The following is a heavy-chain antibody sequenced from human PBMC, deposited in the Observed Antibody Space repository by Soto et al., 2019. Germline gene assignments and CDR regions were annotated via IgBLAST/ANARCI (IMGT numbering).Heavy chain of an antibody. CDR1: GRSISNGGYY. J-gene: IGHJ5*02. D-gene: IGHD5-12*01. V-gene: IGHV4-30-4*01. CDR3: AREVATITNWFDP. CDR2: IYYRGST. Sequence: PSETLSLTCTVSGRSISNGGYYLRWFRPPPWKGLEWIGYIYYRGSTYYNPPLKSRVTISVDTSKNQFSLKLSSVTAADTAVYYCAREVATITNWFDPWGQGTLVTVSS.